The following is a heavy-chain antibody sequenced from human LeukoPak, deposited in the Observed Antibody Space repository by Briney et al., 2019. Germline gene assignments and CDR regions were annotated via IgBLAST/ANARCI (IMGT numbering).Heavy chain of an antibody. V-gene: IGHV3-21*01. CDR3: AIIAAAGKDY. Sequence: GGSLRLSCAASGFTLSSYSMNWVRQAPGKGLEWVSSISSSSSYIYYADSVKGRFTISRDNAKNSLYLQMNSLSAEDTAVYYCAIIAAAGKDYWGQGTLVTVSS. J-gene: IGHJ4*02. CDR2: ISSSSSYI. CDR1: GFTLSSYS. D-gene: IGHD6-13*01.